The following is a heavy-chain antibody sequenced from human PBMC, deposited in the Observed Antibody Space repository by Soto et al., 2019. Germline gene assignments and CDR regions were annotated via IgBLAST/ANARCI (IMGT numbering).Heavy chain of an antibody. Sequence: ASVKVSCKASGGTFSSYAISWVRQAPGQGLEWMGGIIPIFGTANYAQKFQGRVTITADESTSTAYMELSSLRSEDTAVYYCARGFYDSSGYYWYYFDYWGQGTLVTVSS. CDR3: ARGFYDSSGYYWYYFDY. V-gene: IGHV1-69*13. D-gene: IGHD3-22*01. CDR2: IIPIFGTA. CDR1: GGTFSSYA. J-gene: IGHJ4*02.